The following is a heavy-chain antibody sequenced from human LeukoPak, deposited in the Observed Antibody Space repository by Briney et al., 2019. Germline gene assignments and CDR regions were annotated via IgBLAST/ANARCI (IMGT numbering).Heavy chain of an antibody. V-gene: IGHV3-23*01. J-gene: IGHJ5*02. CDR3: AKCSERGSINWFDP. CDR2: ISGSGGST. D-gene: IGHD5-12*01. Sequence: GGSPRLSCAASGFTFNTYTMNWVRQAPGKGLDWVSAISGSGGSTYYADSVKGRFTISRDNSKNTLYLQMNNLRAEDTAIYYCAKCSERGSINWFDPWGQGTLVTVSS. CDR1: GFTFNTYT.